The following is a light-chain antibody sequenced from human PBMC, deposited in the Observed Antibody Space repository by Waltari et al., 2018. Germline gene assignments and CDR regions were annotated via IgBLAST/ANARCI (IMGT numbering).Light chain of an antibody. CDR3: QQYYSNPLT. CDR1: QSVLYSSNNKNY. CDR2: WAS. Sequence: DIVLTQSPDSLDVSLGERATINCRSSQSVLYSSNNKNYLAWYQHKPGQPPKLLIYWASIRVSGVPDRFRGSESGTDFTLTISSLQAEDVAVYYCQQYYSNPLTFGQGTKVEI. V-gene: IGKV4-1*01. J-gene: IGKJ1*01.